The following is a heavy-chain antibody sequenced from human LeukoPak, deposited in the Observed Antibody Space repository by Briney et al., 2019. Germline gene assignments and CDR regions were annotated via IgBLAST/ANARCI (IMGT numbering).Heavy chain of an antibody. D-gene: IGHD5-18*01. CDR2: SRNKANSYTT. CDR1: GFTFSYHY. Sequence: PGGSLSLSCAASGFTFSYHYMDWLRQAPGEGLEWVGRSRNKANSYTTEYAASVKGRFTISRDDSRNSLDLQMNSLKTEDTAVYYCARRGHSYDYSDYWGQGTLVTVSS. CDR3: ARRGHSYDYSDY. J-gene: IGHJ4*02. V-gene: IGHV3-72*01.